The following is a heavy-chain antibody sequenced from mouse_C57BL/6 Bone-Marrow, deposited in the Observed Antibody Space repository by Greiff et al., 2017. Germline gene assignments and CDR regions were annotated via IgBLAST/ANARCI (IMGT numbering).Heavy chain of an antibody. CDR2: IRRKSSDTAS. CDR1: GFTFNTYA. V-gene: IGHV10-3*01. Sequence: EVQLVESGGGLVRPKGSLKLSCAASGFTFNTYAMHWVRQAPGQGLEWVARIRRKSSDTASYYADSGKDRFTISRDDSQSMLYLQMNNLKTEDKAMYYCVRGTRAMDYWGQGTSVTVSS. J-gene: IGHJ4*01. CDR3: VRGTRAMDY.